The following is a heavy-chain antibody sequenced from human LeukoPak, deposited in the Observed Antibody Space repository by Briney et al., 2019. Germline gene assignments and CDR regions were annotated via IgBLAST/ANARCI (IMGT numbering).Heavy chain of an antibody. CDR1: GFTFSTYT. Sequence: GGSLRLSCAAPGFTFSTYTMNWVRQAPGKGLDWFSSVSPSGAYTYYADSVKGRSTISRDNAKNSLYLEMNSLRAEDTAVYYCVRDALGESGAGGYWGQGTLVTVSS. CDR2: VSPSGAYT. J-gene: IGHJ4*02. CDR3: VRDALGESGAGGY. V-gene: IGHV3-21*01. D-gene: IGHD3-10*01.